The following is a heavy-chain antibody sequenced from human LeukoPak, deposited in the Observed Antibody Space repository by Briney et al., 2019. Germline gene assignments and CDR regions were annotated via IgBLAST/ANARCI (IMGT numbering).Heavy chain of an antibody. CDR2: ISSSSSTI. D-gene: IGHD2-2*03. J-gene: IGHJ4*02. Sequence: GESLRLSCAASGFTFSSYMMTWVRQAPGKGLEWVSYISSSSSTIYYADSVKGRFTISRDNAKNSLYLQMNSLRAEDTAVYYCARVLGMDIVVVPAAEDYWGQGTLVTVSS. V-gene: IGHV3-48*01. CDR3: ARVLGMDIVVVPAAEDY. CDR1: GFTFSSYM.